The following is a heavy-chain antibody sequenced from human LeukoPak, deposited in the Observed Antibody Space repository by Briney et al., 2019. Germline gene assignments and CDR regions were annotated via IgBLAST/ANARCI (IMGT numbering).Heavy chain of an antibody. Sequence: KFQARVTIPRDTSASTAYMELSSLRAEDTAVYYCARDPIGRRWPYYFDYWGQGTLVTVSS. J-gene: IGHJ4*02. D-gene: IGHD2-15*01. CDR3: ARDPIGRRWPYYFDY. V-gene: IGHV1-3*01.